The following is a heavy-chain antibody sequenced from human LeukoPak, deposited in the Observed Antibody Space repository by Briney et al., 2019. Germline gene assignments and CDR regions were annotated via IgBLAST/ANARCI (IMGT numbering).Heavy chain of an antibody. V-gene: IGHV3-11*04. CDR3: ATSQSSVAGIVGD. CDR1: GFTFSDYF. Sequence: PGGSLRLSCAASGFTFSDYFMTWIRQAPGKGLEWVSYISGSGSNKYYADSVKGRFTISRDNAKSSLYLQMNSLRVVDTAVYYCATSQSSVAGIVGDWGQETLVTVSS. D-gene: IGHD6-19*01. CDR2: ISGSGSNK. J-gene: IGHJ4*02.